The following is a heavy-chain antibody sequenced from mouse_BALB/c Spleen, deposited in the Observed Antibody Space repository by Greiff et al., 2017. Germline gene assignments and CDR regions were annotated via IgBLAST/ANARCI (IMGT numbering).Heavy chain of an antibody. J-gene: IGHJ2*01. V-gene: IGHV1S81*02. CDR1: GYTFTSYY. D-gene: IGHD1-1*01. Sequence: QVQLQQPGAELVKPGASVKLSCKASGYTFTSYYMYWVKQRPGQGLEWIGGINPSNGGTNFNEKFKSKATLTVDKSSSTAYMQLSSLTSEDSAVYYCTRKGNYGSRGGFYFDYWGQGTTLTVSS. CDR3: TRKGNYGSRGGFYFDY. CDR2: INPSNGGT.